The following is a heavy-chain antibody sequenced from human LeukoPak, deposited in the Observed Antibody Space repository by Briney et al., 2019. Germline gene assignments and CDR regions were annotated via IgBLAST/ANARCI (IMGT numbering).Heavy chain of an antibody. J-gene: IGHJ4*02. Sequence: PGGSLRLSCAASGFTFSSYAMSRVRHAPGQGLVWVSAISGSGGSTYYADSVKGRFTISRDNSKNTLYLQMNSLRAEDTAVYYCAKHYGSGTYYNYLDYWGQGTLVTVSS. CDR2: ISGSGGST. V-gene: IGHV3-23*01. CDR3: AKHYGSGTYYNYLDY. D-gene: IGHD3-10*01. CDR1: GFTFSSYA.